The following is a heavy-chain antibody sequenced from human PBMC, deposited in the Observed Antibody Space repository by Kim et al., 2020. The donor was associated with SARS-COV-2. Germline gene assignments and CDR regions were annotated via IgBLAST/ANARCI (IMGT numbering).Heavy chain of an antibody. CDR3: ARDHPGGLGY. J-gene: IGHJ4*02. CDR1: GGSISSGGYY. D-gene: IGHD3-16*01. Sequence: SETLSLTCTVSGGSISSGGYYWSWIRQHPGKGLEWIGYIYYSGSTYYNPSLKSRVTISVDTSKNQFSLKLSSVTAADTAVYYCARDHPGGLGYWGQGTLVTVSA. V-gene: IGHV4-31*03. CDR2: IYYSGST.